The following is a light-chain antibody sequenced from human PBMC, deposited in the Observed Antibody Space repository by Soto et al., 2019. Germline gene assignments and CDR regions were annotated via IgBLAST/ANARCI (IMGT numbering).Light chain of an antibody. J-gene: IGLJ2*01. CDR2: NND. CDR3: EAWDDSLYGAV. Sequence: QSVLTQPPSASGTPGQRVTISCSGSSSNIGANPINWYQQLPGTAPKLLIYNNDQRPSGVPDRFSASKSGTSASLPISGLQSEDEADYYCEAWDDSLYGAVLGGGTKVTVL. V-gene: IGLV1-44*01. CDR1: SSNIGANP.